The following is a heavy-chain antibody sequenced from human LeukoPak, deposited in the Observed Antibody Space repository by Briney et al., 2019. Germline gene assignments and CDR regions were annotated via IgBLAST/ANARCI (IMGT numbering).Heavy chain of an antibody. CDR1: GYTFTSYG. V-gene: IGHV1-18*01. CDR3: ARDRSGGTYYVY. CDR2: INSYSGNT. J-gene: IGHJ4*02. Sequence: ASVKVSCKASGYTFTSYGISWLRQAPGQGLEWMGWINSYSGNTNYAQKFQGRVTMTTDTSTTTVYTELRSLTSDDTAVYYCARDRSGGTYYVYWGQGTLVTVSS. D-gene: IGHD1-26*01.